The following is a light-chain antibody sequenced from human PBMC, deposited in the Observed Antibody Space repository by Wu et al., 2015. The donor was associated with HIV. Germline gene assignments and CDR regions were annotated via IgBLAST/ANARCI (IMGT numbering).Light chain of an antibody. CDR1: QSVSSSS. CDR2: GAS. J-gene: IGKJ1*01. CDR3: QQYGSL. V-gene: IGKV3-20*01. Sequence: EIVLTQSPGTLSLSPGERATLSCRASQSVSSSSLAWYQQRPGQAPRLLIYGASSRATGIPDRFSGSGSGTDFTLTINRLEPEDFAVYYCQQYGSLFGQGTKVEIK.